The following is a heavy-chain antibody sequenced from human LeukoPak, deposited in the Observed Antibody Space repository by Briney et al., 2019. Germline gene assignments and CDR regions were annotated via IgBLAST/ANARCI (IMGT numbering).Heavy chain of an antibody. D-gene: IGHD3-22*01. CDR2: ISSSGSTI. J-gene: IGHJ4*02. CDR3: ARARIIYDSSGYYFDY. Sequence: TGGSLRLSCAASGSTFSDYYMSWIRQAPGKGLEWVSYISSSGSTIYYADSVKGRFTISRDNAKNSLYLQMNSLRAEDTAVYYCARARIIYDSSGYYFDYWGQGTLVTVSS. CDR1: GSTFSDYY. V-gene: IGHV3-11*01.